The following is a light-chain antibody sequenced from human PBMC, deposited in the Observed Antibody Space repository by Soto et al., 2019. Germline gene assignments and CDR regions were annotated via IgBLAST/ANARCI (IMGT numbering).Light chain of an antibody. J-gene: IGKJ2*01. Sequence: EIVLTQSPATLSLSPGERATLSCRASQSVSSYLAWYQQKPGQAPRLLIYDASNRATGIPARFSGSGSGTDFTLTISSLEPEGFAVYYCQQRSNWAMYTFGQGTKLEIK. CDR3: QQRSNWAMYT. CDR2: DAS. CDR1: QSVSSY. V-gene: IGKV3-11*01.